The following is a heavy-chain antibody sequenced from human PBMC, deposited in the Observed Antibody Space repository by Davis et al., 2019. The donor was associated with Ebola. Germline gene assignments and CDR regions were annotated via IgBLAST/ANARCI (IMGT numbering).Heavy chain of an antibody. Sequence: AASVKVSCKASGGTFSSYAISWVRQAPGQGLEWMGRIIPILGIANYAQKFQGRVTMTRDTSTSTVYMELSSLRSEDTAVYYCARDYGDYVGYFDYWGQGTLVTVSS. CDR1: GGTFSSYA. CDR3: ARDYGDYVGYFDY. J-gene: IGHJ4*02. V-gene: IGHV1-69*04. CDR2: IIPILGIA. D-gene: IGHD4-17*01.